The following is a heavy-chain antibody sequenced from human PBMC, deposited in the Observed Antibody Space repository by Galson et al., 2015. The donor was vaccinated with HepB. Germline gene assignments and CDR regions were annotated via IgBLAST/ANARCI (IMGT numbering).Heavy chain of an antibody. Sequence: SLRLSCAASGFTFSNYAMSWVRQAPGKGLEWVSTVSRSGDNTYYADSVKGRFTISRGNSKTTLYLQMTSLRADDTAVYYCAKPMSSGWYGGFDYWGQGTLVTASS. D-gene: IGHD6-19*01. V-gene: IGHV3-23*01. CDR1: GFTFSNYA. CDR2: VSRSGDNT. CDR3: AKPMSSGWYGGFDY. J-gene: IGHJ4*02.